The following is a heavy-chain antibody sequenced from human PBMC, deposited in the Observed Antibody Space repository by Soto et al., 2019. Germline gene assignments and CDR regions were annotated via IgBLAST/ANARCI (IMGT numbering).Heavy chain of an antibody. J-gene: IGHJ6*02. CDR1: GGSFSGYY. CDR2: INHSGST. V-gene: IGHV4-34*01. D-gene: IGHD2-15*01. Sequence: SETLSLTCAVYGGSFSGYYWSWIRQPPGKGLEWIGEINHSGSTNYNPSLKSRVTISVDTSKNQFSLKLSSVTAADTAVYYCASLNIVSYGMDVWGQGTTVTVSS. CDR3: ASLNIVSYGMDV.